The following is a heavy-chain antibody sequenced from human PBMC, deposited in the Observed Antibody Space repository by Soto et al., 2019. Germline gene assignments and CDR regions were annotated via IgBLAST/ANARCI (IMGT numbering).Heavy chain of an antibody. Sequence: QVQLQESGPGLVKPSQTLSLTCTVSSGSITSVNSYWSWIRQFPGKGLEWIGYIYYSGSSYYNPSIKGRVTISQDTSKKQFSLKLNSVTAADTAVYYCARGSSGWSAIRLDDWGQGTLVTVSS. D-gene: IGHD6-19*01. CDR3: ARGSSGWSAIRLDD. CDR2: IYYSGSS. J-gene: IGHJ4*02. CDR1: SGSITSVNSY. V-gene: IGHV4-31*03.